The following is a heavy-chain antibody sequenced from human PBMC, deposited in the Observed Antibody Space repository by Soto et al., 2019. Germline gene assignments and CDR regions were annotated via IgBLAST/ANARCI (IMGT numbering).Heavy chain of an antibody. CDR3: ARGLGGRMDD. CDR2: IIPNLGET. J-gene: IGHJ6*02. CDR1: GTIFSSYT. Sequence: QVQLVQSGAEVKKPGSSVRVSCKASGTIFSSYTISWVRQAPGQGLEWMGRIIPNLGETNSAQKCQDRGTLTADKATTTAYMELNSRRLEDTAVYYCARGLGGRMDDWGQGTTVTVSS. D-gene: IGHD3-16*01. V-gene: IGHV1-69*08.